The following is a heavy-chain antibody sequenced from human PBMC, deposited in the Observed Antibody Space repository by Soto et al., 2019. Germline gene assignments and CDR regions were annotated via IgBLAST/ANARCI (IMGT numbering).Heavy chain of an antibody. CDR3: TTELVVVAATSSDYYYYMDV. CDR1: GFTFSNAW. J-gene: IGHJ6*03. V-gene: IGHV3-15*01. CDR2: IKSKTDGGTT. D-gene: IGHD2-15*01. Sequence: GGSLRLSCAASGFTFSNAWMSWVRQAPGKGLEWVGRIKSKTDGGTTDYAAPVKGRFTISRDDSKNTLYLQMNSLKTEDTAVYYCTTELVVVAATSSDYYYYMDVRAKGTKVTVSS.